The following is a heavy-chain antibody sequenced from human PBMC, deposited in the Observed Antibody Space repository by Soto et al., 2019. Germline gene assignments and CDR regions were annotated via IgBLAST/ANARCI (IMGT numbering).Heavy chain of an antibody. CDR2: ISGSGGTT. V-gene: IGHV3-23*01. J-gene: IGHJ4*02. CDR3: AKDRHYASGAYSDSYLDY. CDR1: GFTFNSYA. Sequence: EVQLLESGGGLVQPGGSLRLSCGGSGFTFNSYAMTWVRQAPGKGLEWVSAISGSGGTTYYANSVKGRFTISRDQSKDTLSQQMNSLRAEDTAIYYCAKDRHYASGAYSDSYLDYWGQGTLVTVSS. D-gene: IGHD3-10*01.